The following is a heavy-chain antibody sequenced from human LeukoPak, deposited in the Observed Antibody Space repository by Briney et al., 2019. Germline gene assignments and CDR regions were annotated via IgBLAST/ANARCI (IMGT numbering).Heavy chain of an antibody. CDR3: ARADYDFWSGYLDY. J-gene: IGHJ4*02. V-gene: IGHV4-61*02. CDR1: GGSISSGNYY. Sequence: SQTLSLTCTVSGGSISSGNYYWSWIRQPAGKGLEWIGRIYIRGGTNYNPSLKSRVTISVDTSKNQFSLKLSSVTAADTAVYYCARADYDFWSGYLDYWGQGTLVTVSS. CDR2: IYIRGGT. D-gene: IGHD3-3*01.